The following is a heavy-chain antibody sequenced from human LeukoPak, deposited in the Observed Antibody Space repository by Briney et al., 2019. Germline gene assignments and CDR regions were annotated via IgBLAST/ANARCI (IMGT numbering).Heavy chain of an antibody. CDR3: ARLSMTQGEAAGPYFDY. CDR2: ISAYNGNT. V-gene: IGHV1-18*01. J-gene: IGHJ4*02. D-gene: IGHD2/OR15-2a*01. CDR1: GYTFTSYV. Sequence: GASVKVSCKASGYTFTSYVISWVRQAPGQGLEWMGWISAYNGNTNYAQKLQGRVTMTTDTSTSTAYMELRSLRSDDTAVYYCARLSMTQGEAAGPYFDYWGQGTLVTVSS.